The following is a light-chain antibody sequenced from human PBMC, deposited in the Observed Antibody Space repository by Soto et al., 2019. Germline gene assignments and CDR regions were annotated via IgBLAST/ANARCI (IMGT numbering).Light chain of an antibody. J-gene: IGKJ1*01. CDR3: QQYNNYPWT. CDR1: QSISSW. V-gene: IGKV1-5*01. CDR2: DAS. Sequence: DIQMTQSPSTLSVSVGDRVTITCRASQSISSWLAWYQQKPGKAPKVLIYDASNLESGVPSRFSGSGSGTEFTLTISSLQPDDFGSYYCQQYNNYPWTFGQGTKVDIK.